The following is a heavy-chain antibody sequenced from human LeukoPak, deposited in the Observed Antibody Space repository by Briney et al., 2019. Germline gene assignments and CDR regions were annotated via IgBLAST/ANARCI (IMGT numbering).Heavy chain of an antibody. CDR1: GYTFTSYG. V-gene: IGHV1-18*01. CDR2: ISAYNGNT. D-gene: IGHD3-22*01. CDR3: ARDQDYYDSSGYYIPNWFDP. Sequence: GASVKVSCKASGYTFTSYGISWVRQAPGQGLEWMGWISAYNGNTNYAQKLRGRVTMTTDTSTSTAYMELRSLRSDDTAVYYCARDQDYYDSSGYYIPNWFDPWGQGTLVTVSS. J-gene: IGHJ5*02.